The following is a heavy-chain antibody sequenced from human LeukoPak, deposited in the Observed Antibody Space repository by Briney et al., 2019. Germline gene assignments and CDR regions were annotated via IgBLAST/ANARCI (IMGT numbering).Heavy chain of an antibody. V-gene: IGHV4-61*01. Sequence: PSETLSLTCTVSGTSVSSGCYYGSWIRQPPGKGLEWIGYIYYNGNTNYNPSLKSRVTVSVDTSKNQFSLKLNSVTAADTAVYYCARDASPSSYWYFDLWGRGTLVTVSS. CDR1: GTSVSSGCYY. J-gene: IGHJ2*01. CDR2: IYYNGNT. CDR3: ARDASPSSYWYFDL. D-gene: IGHD2-15*01.